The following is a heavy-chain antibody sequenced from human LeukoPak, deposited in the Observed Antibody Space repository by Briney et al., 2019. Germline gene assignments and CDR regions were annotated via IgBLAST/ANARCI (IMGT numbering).Heavy chain of an antibody. J-gene: IGHJ4*02. Sequence: ASVTVSCKASGYTFTGYYMHWVRRAPGQGLEWMGWINPNSGGTNYAQKFQGRVTMTRDTSISTAYMELSRLRSDDTAVYYCARDGRDGYNYVRDYWGQGTLVTVSS. CDR2: INPNSGGT. V-gene: IGHV1-2*02. D-gene: IGHD5-24*01. CDR3: ARDGRDGYNYVRDY. CDR1: GYTFTGYY.